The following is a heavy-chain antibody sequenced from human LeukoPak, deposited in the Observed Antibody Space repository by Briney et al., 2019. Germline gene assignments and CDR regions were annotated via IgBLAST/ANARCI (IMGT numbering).Heavy chain of an antibody. J-gene: IGHJ6*02. Sequence: GGSLRLSCAASGFXVSSYYISWVRQAPGRGLKWVSVISGGGITYYADSVKGRCTLSRDSSKNTVSLQMNSLRAEDTAVYYCARAELRYSSGWYGGMDVWGQGTTVTVSS. CDR1: GFXVSSYY. CDR2: ISGGGIT. CDR3: ARAELRYSSGWYGGMDV. V-gene: IGHV3-66*01. D-gene: IGHD6-19*01.